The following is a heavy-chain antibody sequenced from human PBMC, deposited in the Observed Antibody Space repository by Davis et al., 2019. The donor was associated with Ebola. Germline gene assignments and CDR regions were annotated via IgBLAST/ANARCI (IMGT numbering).Heavy chain of an antibody. V-gene: IGHV1-18*04. D-gene: IGHD2-15*01. Sequence: ASVKVSCKASGYTFMSYGISWVRQAPGQGLEWMGWISPYNGNTNYAQKLQGRVTMTTDTSTSTAYMELRSLRSDDTAVYYCARGYCSGGSCYSSDYWGQGTLVTVSS. CDR1: GYTFMSYG. CDR2: ISPYNGNT. CDR3: ARGYCSGGSCYSSDY. J-gene: IGHJ4*02.